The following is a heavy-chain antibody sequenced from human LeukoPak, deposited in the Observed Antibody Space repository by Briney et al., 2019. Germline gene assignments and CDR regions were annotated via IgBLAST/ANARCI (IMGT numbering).Heavy chain of an antibody. CDR3: ARDVGGDLDY. D-gene: IGHD2-21*02. CDR1: GFTFRNYW. Sequence: RGGSLRLSCAVSGFTFRNYWMAWVRQAQGKGLEWVANIRGDEGDKNSVDSVKGRFTISRDNAKNSLYLQMNGLRVEDTAVYYCARDVGGDLDYWGQGTLVTVSS. V-gene: IGHV3-7*03. J-gene: IGHJ4*02. CDR2: IRGDEGDK.